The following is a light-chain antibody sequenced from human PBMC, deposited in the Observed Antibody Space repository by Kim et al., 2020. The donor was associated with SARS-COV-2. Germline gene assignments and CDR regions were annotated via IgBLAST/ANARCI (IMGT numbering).Light chain of an antibody. CDR1: KLGDKY. CDR2: QDS. J-gene: IGLJ2*01. V-gene: IGLV3-1*01. CDR3: QAWDSSIHVV. Sequence: SYELTQPPSVCVSPGQTASITCSGDKLGDKYACWYQQKPGQSPVLVIYQDSKRPSGIPERFSGSNSGNTATLTISGTQAMDEADYYCQAWDSSIHVVFGG.